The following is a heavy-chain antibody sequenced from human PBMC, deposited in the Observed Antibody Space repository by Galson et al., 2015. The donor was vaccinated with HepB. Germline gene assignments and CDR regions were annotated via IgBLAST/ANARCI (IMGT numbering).Heavy chain of an antibody. J-gene: IGHJ4*02. CDR1: GFTFSSYA. Sequence: SLRLSCAASGFTFSSYAMHWVRQAPGKGLEWVAVISYDGSNKYYADSVKGRFTISRDNSKNTLYLQMNSLRAEDTAVYYCARGNQLLPWYYFDYWGQGTLVTVSS. CDR2: ISYDGSNK. D-gene: IGHD2-2*01. CDR3: ARGNQLLPWYYFDY. V-gene: IGHV3-30*04.